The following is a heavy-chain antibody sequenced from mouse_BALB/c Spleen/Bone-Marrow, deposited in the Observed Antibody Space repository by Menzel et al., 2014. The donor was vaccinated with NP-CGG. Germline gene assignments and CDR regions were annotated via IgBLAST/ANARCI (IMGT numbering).Heavy chain of an antibody. J-gene: IGHJ3*01. CDR3: ARRGDIYYGSSAWFAY. CDR1: GFNIKDTY. V-gene: IGHV14-3*02. CDR2: IDPANGNT. D-gene: IGHD1-1*01. Sequence: EVKVVESGAELVKPGASVKLSCTASGFNIKDTYLHWVKQRPEQGLEWIGRIDPANGNTEYDPKFQGKATITADTSSNTAYLQLSSPTSEDTAVYYCARRGDIYYGSSAWFAYWGQGTLVTVSA.